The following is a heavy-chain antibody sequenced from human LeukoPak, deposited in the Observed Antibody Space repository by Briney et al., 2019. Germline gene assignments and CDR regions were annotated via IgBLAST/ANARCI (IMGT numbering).Heavy chain of an antibody. CDR1: GGSFSGYY. V-gene: IGHV4-34*01. CDR2: INHSGST. J-gene: IGHJ3*02. CDR3: ARGSTIFGAYDAFDI. Sequence: SETLSLTCAVYGGSFSGYYWSWLRPPPGKGLEWIGEINHSGSTNYNPSLKSRVTISVDTSKNQFSLKLSSVTAADTAVYYCARGSTIFGAYDAFDIWGQGTMVTVSS. D-gene: IGHD3-3*01.